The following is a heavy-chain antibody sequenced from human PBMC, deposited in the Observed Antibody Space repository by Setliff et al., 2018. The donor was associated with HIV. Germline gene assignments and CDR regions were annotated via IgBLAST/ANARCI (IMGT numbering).Heavy chain of an antibody. CDR3: AKDKTEGAMGH. D-gene: IGHD1-26*01. CDR1: GGIFSRFA. V-gene: IGHV1-69*05. CDR2: IIPIFGTP. J-gene: IGHJ4*02. Sequence: GASVKVSCKASGGIFSRFAFSWVRQAPGQGLEWMGGIIPIFGTPNYAQKFQGRVTMTRDTSTNTAYMEVRSLRPDDTAVYYCAKDKTEGAMGHWGQGTLVTVSS.